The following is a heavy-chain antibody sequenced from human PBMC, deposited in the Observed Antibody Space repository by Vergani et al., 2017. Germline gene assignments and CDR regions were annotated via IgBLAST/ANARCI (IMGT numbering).Heavy chain of an antibody. CDR2: IYYSGST. V-gene: IGHV4-31*03. J-gene: IGHJ4*02. CDR1: GGSISSGGYY. Sequence: QVQLQESGPGLVKPSQTLSLTCTVSGGSISSGGYYWCWIRQHPGKGLEWIGYIYYSGSTYYNPSLKSRVTISVDTSKNQCSLKLSSVIAADTAVYYCARVGREGLLADYWGQGTLVTVSS. D-gene: IGHD2-8*02. CDR3: ARVGREGLLADY.